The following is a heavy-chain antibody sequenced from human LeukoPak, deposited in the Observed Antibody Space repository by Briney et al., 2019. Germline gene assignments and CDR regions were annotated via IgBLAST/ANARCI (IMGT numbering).Heavy chain of an antibody. Sequence: ASVKVSCKASGYTFTGYYMHWVGQAPGQGLEWMGWINPNSGGTNYAQKFQGRVTMTRDTSNNTVYMDLTRLIFDDTAMYYCARDGVFRFEVGDVYYYYMDVWGKGTTVIISS. CDR1: GYTFTGYY. D-gene: IGHD2-21*02. CDR3: ARDGVFRFEVGDVYYYYMDV. J-gene: IGHJ6*03. CDR2: INPNSGGT. V-gene: IGHV1-2*02.